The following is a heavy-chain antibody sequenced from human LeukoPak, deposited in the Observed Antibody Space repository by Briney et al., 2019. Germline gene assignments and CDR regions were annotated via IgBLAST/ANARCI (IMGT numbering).Heavy chain of an antibody. Sequence: KPSDTVSLTCTVWGGSISHSGFYWAWIRQPPGEGLDWITLLHYDGTTNYNPSHKRRVSIAVDTSKNQFSLKLNSVTAADTAVYYCASQRVWVSGWQIDSWGQGTLVTVSS. J-gene: IGHJ4*02. CDR1: GGSISHSGFY. CDR3: ASQRVWVSGWQIDS. V-gene: IGHV4-39*01. D-gene: IGHD6-19*01. CDR2: LHYDGTT.